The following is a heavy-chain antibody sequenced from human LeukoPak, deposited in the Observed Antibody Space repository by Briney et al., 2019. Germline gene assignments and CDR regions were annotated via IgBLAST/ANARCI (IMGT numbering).Heavy chain of an antibody. D-gene: IGHD5-12*01. CDR2: ISAYNGNT. V-gene: IGHV1-18*01. J-gene: IGHJ4*02. CDR1: GYTFTSYG. Sequence: SVKVSCKASGYTFTSYGISWVRQAPGQGLEWMGWISAYNGNTNYAQKFQGRVTMTTDTSTSTAYMELRSLRSDDTAVYYCAGSGDIVATKSFDYWGQGTLVTVSS. CDR3: AGSGDIVATKSFDY.